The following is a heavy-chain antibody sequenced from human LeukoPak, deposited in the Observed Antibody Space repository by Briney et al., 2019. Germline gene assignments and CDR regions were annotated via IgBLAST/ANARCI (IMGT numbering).Heavy chain of an antibody. CDR3: ARDEYGEYVDY. Sequence: QPGGSLRLSCAASGFTFSSYWMHWVRQAPGQGLVWVSRIKTDGRSTNYAGAGKARFTIPRDHDKNTLHMQMNSMRAEDTALYYCARDEYGEYVDYWGQGTLVTVST. D-gene: IGHD4-17*01. CDR2: IKTDGRST. J-gene: IGHJ4*02. V-gene: IGHV3-74*01. CDR1: GFTFSSYW.